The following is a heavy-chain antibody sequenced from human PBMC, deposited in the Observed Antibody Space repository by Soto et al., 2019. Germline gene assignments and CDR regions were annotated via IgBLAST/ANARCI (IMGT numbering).Heavy chain of an antibody. J-gene: IGHJ5*02. Sequence: EVQLVESGGGLIQPGGSLRLSCAASGFTVSSNYMSWVRQAPGKGLEWVSVIYSGGSTYYADSVKGRFTISRDNSKNTQYVQMNSVRAEDTGVYYCAREGYSGSDGYRDPWGQGTLVTVSS. V-gene: IGHV3-53*01. CDR2: IYSGGST. CDR3: AREGYSGSDGYRDP. D-gene: IGHD1-26*01. CDR1: GFTVSSNY.